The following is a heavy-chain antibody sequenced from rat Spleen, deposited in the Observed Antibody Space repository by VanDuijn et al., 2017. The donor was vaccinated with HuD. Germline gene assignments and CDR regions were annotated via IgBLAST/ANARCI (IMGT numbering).Heavy chain of an antibody. CDR3: AKGAPPDY. D-gene: IGHD3-1*01. V-gene: IGHV5-25*01. CDR1: GFTFSNYY. CDR2: ISPGGGNT. J-gene: IGHJ2*01. Sequence: EVQLVESGGGLVQPGRSMKDSCAASGFTFSNYYMAWVRQAPTKGLEWVASISPGGGNTYYRDSVKGRFTISRDNAEKTVYLQMNSLRSEDTGTYYCAKGAPPDYWGRGVMVTVSS.